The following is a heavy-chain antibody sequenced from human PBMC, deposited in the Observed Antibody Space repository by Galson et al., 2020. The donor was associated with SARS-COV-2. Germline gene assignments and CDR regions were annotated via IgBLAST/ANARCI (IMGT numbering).Heavy chain of an antibody. CDR1: GFTFSSYR. CDR3: ASLGGGVLDY. Sequence: GGSLRLSCAASGFTFSSYRMNWVRQAPGKGLEWVSYISSSSSTIYYADSVKGRFTISRDNAKNSLYLQMNSLRAEDTAVYYCASLGGGVLDYWGQGTLVTVSS. D-gene: IGHD2-8*02. V-gene: IGHV3-48*04. CDR2: ISSSSSTI. J-gene: IGHJ4*02.